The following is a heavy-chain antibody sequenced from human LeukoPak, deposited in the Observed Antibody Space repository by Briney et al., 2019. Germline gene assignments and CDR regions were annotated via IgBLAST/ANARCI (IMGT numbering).Heavy chain of an antibody. D-gene: IGHD3-22*01. CDR2: ISWNSGSI. V-gene: IGHV3-9*01. CDR1: GFTFDDYA. J-gene: IGHJ4*02. Sequence: GGSLRLSYAASGFTFDDYAMHWVRQAPGKGLEWVSGISWNSGSIGYADSVKGRFTISRDNAKNSLYLQMNSLRAEDTALYYCAKSQDSSGYYGIDYWGQGTLVTVSS. CDR3: AKSQDSSGYYGIDY.